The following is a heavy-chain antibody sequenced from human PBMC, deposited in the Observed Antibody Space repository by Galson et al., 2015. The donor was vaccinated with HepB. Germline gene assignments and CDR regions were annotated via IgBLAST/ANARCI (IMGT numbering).Heavy chain of an antibody. J-gene: IGHJ6*02. V-gene: IGHV1-18*04. CDR1: GYTFPSYG. CDR2: ISVYNDDT. Sequence: SVKVSCKASGYTFPSYGINWVRQAPGQGLEWMGWISVYNDDTDYAQKFQGRLTLTTDTSTNTAYMELRSLRSDDTAVYYCARGGLWFGEEYFYYGMDVWGPGTAVNLSS. D-gene: IGHD3-10*01. CDR3: ARGGLWFGEEYFYYGMDV.